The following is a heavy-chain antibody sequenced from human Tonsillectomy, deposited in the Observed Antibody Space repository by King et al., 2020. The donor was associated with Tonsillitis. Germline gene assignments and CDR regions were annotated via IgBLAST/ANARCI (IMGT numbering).Heavy chain of an antibody. J-gene: IGHJ6*03. V-gene: IGHV4-59*01. CDR3: ARVVPAAMKLYYYYMDV. D-gene: IGHD2-2*01. CDR1: GGSISSYY. Sequence: VQLQESGPGLVKPSETLSLTCTVSGGSISSYYWSWIRQPPGKGLEWIGYIYYSGSASYNPSLKSRVTISVDTSKNQFSLKLSSVTAADTAVYYCARVVPAAMKLYYYYMDVWGKGTTVTVSS. CDR2: IYYSGSA.